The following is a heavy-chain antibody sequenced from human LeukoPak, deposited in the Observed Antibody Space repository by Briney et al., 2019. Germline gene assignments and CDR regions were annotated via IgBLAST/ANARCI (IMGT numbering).Heavy chain of an antibody. J-gene: IGHJ6*03. V-gene: IGHV3-20*04. CDR1: GFTIDDYG. CDR3: ARSPRIIIVRGLISYYYYMDV. CDR2: INWNGVST. D-gene: IGHD3-10*01. Sequence: PGGSLRLSCAASGFTIDDYGMTWVRQAPGKGLEWVSGINWNGVSTGYADSVKGRFTISRDNAKNSLYLQMNSLRAEDTALYYCARSPRIIIVRGLISYYYYMDVWGKGTTVTVSS.